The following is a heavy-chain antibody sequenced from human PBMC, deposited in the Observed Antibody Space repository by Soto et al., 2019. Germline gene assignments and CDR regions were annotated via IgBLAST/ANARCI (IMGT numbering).Heavy chain of an antibody. Sequence: LRLSCAASGFTFSSYAMHWVRQAPGKGLEWVAAISYDGSNKYYVDSVKGRFTISRDNSKNTLYLQMNSLRAEDTAVYYCARGPSSLTRFDYWGQGTLVTVSS. CDR1: GFTFSSYA. CDR3: ARGPSSLTRFDY. V-gene: IGHV3-30-3*01. J-gene: IGHJ4*02. CDR2: ISYDGSNK. D-gene: IGHD2-2*01.